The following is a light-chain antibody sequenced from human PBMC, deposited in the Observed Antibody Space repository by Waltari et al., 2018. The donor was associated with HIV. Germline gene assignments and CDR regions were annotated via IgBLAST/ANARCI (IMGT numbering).Light chain of an antibody. Sequence: SYELTQPLSVSVALGQTARITCGGNNIASKNVHWYQQKPGQAPVLVIYRYNIRPSGIPERFSGSNAGNTAILAISRAQAEDEGDYYCQVWDSSTGVVGGGTNLTV. CDR1: NIASKN. CDR3: QVWDSSTGV. V-gene: IGLV3-9*01. J-gene: IGLJ2*01. CDR2: RYN.